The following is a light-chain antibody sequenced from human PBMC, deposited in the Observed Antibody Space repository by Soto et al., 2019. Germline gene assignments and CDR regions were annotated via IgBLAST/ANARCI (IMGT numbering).Light chain of an antibody. CDR3: QQSFSSPGT. Sequence: DIQMTQSPSSLSASVGDRVTITCRASQSITTYLNWYQQKPGKAPRLLIYAASNIHSGVPSRFSGSGSGTDFTLTISSLQPEDFANYFCQQSFSSPGTFGQGTKVEIK. CDR1: QSITTY. CDR2: AAS. V-gene: IGKV1-39*01. J-gene: IGKJ1*01.